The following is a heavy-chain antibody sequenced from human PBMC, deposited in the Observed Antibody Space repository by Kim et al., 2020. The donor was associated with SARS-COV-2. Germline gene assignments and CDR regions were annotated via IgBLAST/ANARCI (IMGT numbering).Heavy chain of an antibody. V-gene: IGHV1-18*01. J-gene: IGHJ6*02. CDR1: GYTFSGFG. D-gene: IGHD3-16*01. CDR2: ISADGGNT. Sequence: ASVKVSCKASGYTFSGFGISWVRQAPGQGLEWMGWISADGGNTNYAQKLQGRVSMTTDTSTSTAYMELRSLRSDDTAVYYCARDGRNYGRSYHYGMDVWG. CDR3: ARDGRNYGRSYHYGMDV.